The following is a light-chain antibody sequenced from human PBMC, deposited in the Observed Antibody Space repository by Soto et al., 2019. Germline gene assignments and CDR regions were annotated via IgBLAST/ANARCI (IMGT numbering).Light chain of an antibody. CDR1: QRVSSSF. CDR3: QQFSPAPRLYT. CDR2: GAF. V-gene: IGKV3-20*01. Sequence: IVWTQSPGTLSLSPGERATLSCRASQRVSSSFLAWYQQKLGQAPRLLIYGAFDRAAGIPDRFSGSGSGTDYTLTISRLEHDDAALYFCQQFSPAPRLYTFGQGTKLEIK. J-gene: IGKJ2*01.